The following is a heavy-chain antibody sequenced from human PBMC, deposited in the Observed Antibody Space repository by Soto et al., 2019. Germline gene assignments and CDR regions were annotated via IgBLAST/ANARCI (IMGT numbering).Heavy chain of an antibody. J-gene: IGHJ4*02. Sequence: GGSLRLSCAASGFTFSSYAMSWVRQAPGKGLEWVSAISGSGGSTYYADSVKGRFTISRDNSKNTLYLQMNSLRAEDTAVYYCAKRMITFGGVIVEFDYWGQGTLVTVSS. V-gene: IGHV3-23*01. CDR3: AKRMITFGGVIVEFDY. D-gene: IGHD3-16*02. CDR1: GFTFSSYA. CDR2: ISGSGGST.